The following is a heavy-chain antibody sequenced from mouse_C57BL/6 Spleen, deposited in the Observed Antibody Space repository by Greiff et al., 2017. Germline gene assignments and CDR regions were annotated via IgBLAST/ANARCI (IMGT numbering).Heavy chain of an antibody. CDR2: IYPGDGDT. CDR1: GYAFSSYW. Sequence: QVQLQQSGAELVKPGASVKISCKASGYAFSSYWMNWVKQRPGKGLEWIVQIYPGDGDTNYNGKFKGRATLTADKSSSTAYMQLSSLTSEDSAVYFCARSDYYDYEVFAYWGQGTLVTVSA. V-gene: IGHV1-80*01. CDR3: ARSDYYDYEVFAY. D-gene: IGHD2-4*01. J-gene: IGHJ3*01.